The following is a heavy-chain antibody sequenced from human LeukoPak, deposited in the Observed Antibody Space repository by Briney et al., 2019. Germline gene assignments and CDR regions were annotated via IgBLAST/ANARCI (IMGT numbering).Heavy chain of an antibody. CDR1: GFTFSSYA. CDR3: AREIRSGDRN. V-gene: IGHV3-21*01. CDR2: ISSSSSYI. D-gene: IGHD6-19*01. J-gene: IGHJ4*02. Sequence: GGSLRLSCAASGFTFSSYAMGWVRKPQGKGREWVSSISSSSSYIYYADSVKGRFTISRDNAKNSLYLQMNSLRAEDTAVYYCAREIRSGDRNWGQGTLVTVSS.